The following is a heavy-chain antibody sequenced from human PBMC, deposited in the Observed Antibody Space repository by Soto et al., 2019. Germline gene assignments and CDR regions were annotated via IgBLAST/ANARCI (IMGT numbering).Heavy chain of an antibody. Sequence: PGESLKISCKGSGYSFTSYWIGWVRQMPGKGLEWMGVIYPGDSDTRYSPSFQGQVTISADKSISTAYLQWSSLKASDTAMYYCVKLMNSHDSSGYGIDAWGRGTLVTVSS. CDR2: IYPGDSDT. CDR1: GYSFTSYW. V-gene: IGHV5-51*01. D-gene: IGHD3-22*01. J-gene: IGHJ5*02. CDR3: VKLMNSHDSSGYGIDA.